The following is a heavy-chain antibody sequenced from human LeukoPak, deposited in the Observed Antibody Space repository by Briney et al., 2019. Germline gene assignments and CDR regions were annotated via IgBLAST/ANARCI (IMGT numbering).Heavy chain of an antibody. CDR2: ISSSGSTI. Sequence: GGSLRLSCAASGFTFSTYAMTWVRQAPGKGLEWVSYISSSGSTIYYADSVKGRFTISRDNAKNSLYLQMNSLRSDDTAIYYCARTGGIYDILTSGYWGQGTLVTVSS. CDR1: GFTFSTYA. J-gene: IGHJ4*02. CDR3: ARTGGIYDILTSGY. D-gene: IGHD3-9*01. V-gene: IGHV3-48*04.